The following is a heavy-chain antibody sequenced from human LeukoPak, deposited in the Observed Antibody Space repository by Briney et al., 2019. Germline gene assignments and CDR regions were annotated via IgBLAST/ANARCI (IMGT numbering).Heavy chain of an antibody. Sequence: PGGSLRLSCAASGFTFKRYHMKWVRQARGKGLEWVSYINRCSNTIYYADSVKGRFTISRDNAKNSLYLQMNSLRAEDTAVYYCASLGGGRVAGTGKAYFDYWGQGTLVTASS. D-gene: IGHD6-19*01. CDR3: ASLGGGRVAGTGKAYFDY. J-gene: IGHJ4*02. V-gene: IGHV3-48*04. CDR1: GFTFKRYH. CDR2: INRCSNTI.